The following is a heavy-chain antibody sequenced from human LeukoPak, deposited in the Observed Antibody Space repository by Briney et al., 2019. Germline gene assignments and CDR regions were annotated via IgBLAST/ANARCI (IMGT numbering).Heavy chain of an antibody. CDR2: ISYSGST. Sequence: SETLSLTCTVSGGSISSSSYYWGWIRQSPGKGLEWIGSISYSGSTYYNPSLKSRVTISVDTSKNQFSLKLSSVTAADTAVYYCASAAEYYDFWSGYYKSAFDIWGQGTMVTVSS. CDR1: GGSISSSSYY. CDR3: ASAAEYYDFWSGYYKSAFDI. D-gene: IGHD3-3*01. V-gene: IGHV4-39*07. J-gene: IGHJ3*02.